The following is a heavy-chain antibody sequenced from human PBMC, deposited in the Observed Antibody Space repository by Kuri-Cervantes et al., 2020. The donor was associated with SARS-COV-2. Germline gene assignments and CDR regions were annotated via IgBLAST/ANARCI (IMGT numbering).Heavy chain of an antibody. D-gene: IGHD3-10*01. CDR2: IYSGGST. CDR3: VKGSAASRPYYFDS. V-gene: IGHV3-53*01. Sequence: GESLKISCAASGFTVSSNYMSWVRQAPGKGLEWVSVIYSGGSTYHADSVKGRFTISRDNSKTTLFLQMNSLRAEDTAVYHCVKGSAASRPYYFDSWGQGTLVTVSS. CDR1: GFTVSSNY. J-gene: IGHJ4*02.